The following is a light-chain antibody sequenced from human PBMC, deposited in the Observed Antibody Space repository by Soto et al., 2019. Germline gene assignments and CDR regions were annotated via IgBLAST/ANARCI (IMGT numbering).Light chain of an antibody. Sequence: QLVLTQSPSASASLGASVKLTCTLSSGHSSYAIAWHQQQPEKGPRYLMKLNSDGSHNKGDGIPDRFSGSSSGAERYLTISRLHSEHQADYYCQTLGTGVQLFSRGTKLTLL. CDR2: LNSDGSH. V-gene: IGLV4-69*01. J-gene: IGLJ3*02. CDR1: SGHSSYA. CDR3: QTLGTGVQL.